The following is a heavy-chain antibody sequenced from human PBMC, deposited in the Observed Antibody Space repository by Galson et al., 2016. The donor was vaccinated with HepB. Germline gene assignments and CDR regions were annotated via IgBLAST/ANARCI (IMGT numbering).Heavy chain of an antibody. Sequence: SLRLSCAASDTSNDVWMSWVRQAPGKGLEWVGRIRRIIDGGTADYIAPVKGRFTISRDDSKNILLLQMNSLKIEDTGVYYCATGIFTYSEAFDVWGQGTMVTVSA. CDR2: IRRIIDGGTA. D-gene: IGHD2-15*01. CDR3: ATGIFTYSEAFDV. CDR1: DTSNDVW. V-gene: IGHV3-15*01. J-gene: IGHJ3*01.